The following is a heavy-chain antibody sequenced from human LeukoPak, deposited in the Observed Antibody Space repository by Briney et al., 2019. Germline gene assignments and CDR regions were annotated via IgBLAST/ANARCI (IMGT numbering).Heavy chain of an antibody. J-gene: IGHJ4*02. V-gene: IGHV3-48*02. CDR2: ISSDSSSI. CDR3: ARDLFLR. D-gene: IGHD3-10*02. Sequence: PGGSLRLSWAASGXTFSNYGMNWVRQAPGKGLEWVSCISSDSSSISYADSVKGRFTISRDNAKNSLYLQMNSLRDEDTAVYYCARDLFLRWGQGTLVTVSS. CDR1: GXTFSNYG.